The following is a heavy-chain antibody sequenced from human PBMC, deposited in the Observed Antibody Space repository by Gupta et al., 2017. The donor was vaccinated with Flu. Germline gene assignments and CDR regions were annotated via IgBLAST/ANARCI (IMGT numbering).Heavy chain of an antibody. CDR3: ARDPGLYDSREYYGMDV. CDR2: INPSGGST. CDR1: GYTFTSYY. J-gene: IGHJ6*02. Sequence: QVQLVQSGAEVKKPGASVKVSCKASGYTFTSYYMHWVRQAPGQGLEWMGIINPSGGSTSYAQKFQGRVTMTRDTSTSTVYMELSSLRSEDTAVYYCARDPGLYDSREYYGMDVWGQGTTVTVSS. D-gene: IGHD3-16*01. V-gene: IGHV1-46*01.